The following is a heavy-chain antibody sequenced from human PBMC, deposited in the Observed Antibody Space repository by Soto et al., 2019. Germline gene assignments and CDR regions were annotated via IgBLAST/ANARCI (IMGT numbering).Heavy chain of an antibody. CDR3: AKDPSPRIATLFTADY. D-gene: IGHD6-13*01. V-gene: IGHV4-34*01. Sequence: SETLSLTCAVVGDSLRGQSWNWIRQSPGKGLEWIGELDQSGGTNYNPSLKSRAIISDDTSKNQFSLTLTSVTAADTAVYYCAKDPSPRIATLFTADYWGQGTLVTVSS. J-gene: IGHJ4*02. CDR1: GDSLRGQS. CDR2: LDQSGGT.